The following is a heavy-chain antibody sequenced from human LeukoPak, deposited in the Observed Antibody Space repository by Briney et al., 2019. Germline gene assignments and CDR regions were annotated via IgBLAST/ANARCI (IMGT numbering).Heavy chain of an antibody. D-gene: IGHD1-26*01. CDR1: GFTFSSYA. Sequence: GGSLRLSCAASGFTFSSYAMNWVRQAPGKGLEWVSAITARGSSTYYADSVKGRFTVSRDNSKNTLYLQMNSLRAEDTAVYYCAKRVLMGGIVGPTKFDYWGQGTLVTVSS. CDR3: AKRVLMGGIVGPTKFDY. CDR2: ITARGSST. J-gene: IGHJ4*02. V-gene: IGHV3-23*01.